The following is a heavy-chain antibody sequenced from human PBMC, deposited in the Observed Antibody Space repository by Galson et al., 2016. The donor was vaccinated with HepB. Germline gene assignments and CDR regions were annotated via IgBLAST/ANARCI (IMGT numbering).Heavy chain of an antibody. Sequence: LRLSCAASGFTFSQRGMHWVRQAPGKGLEWVAADSMDGRRKFYADSVKGRFTISRDNSKNTLYLQMNSLRADDTAIYYCARGHCGSASCHLYFDYWGQGTVVTVSS. CDR3: ARGHCGSASCHLYFDY. D-gene: IGHD2-2*01. CDR1: GFTFSQRG. V-gene: IGHV3-30*03. J-gene: IGHJ4*02. CDR2: DSMDGRRK.